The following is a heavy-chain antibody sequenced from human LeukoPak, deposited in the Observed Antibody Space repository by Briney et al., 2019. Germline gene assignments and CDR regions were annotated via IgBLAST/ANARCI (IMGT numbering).Heavy chain of an antibody. Sequence: SETLSLTCAVYGGSFSGYYWSWIRQPPGKGLEWIGEINHSGGTNYNPSLKSRVTISVDTSKNQLSLKLSSVTAADTAVYYCAKGATYYYDNSWFDPCGQGTLVTVSS. J-gene: IGHJ5*02. CDR2: INHSGGT. CDR3: AKGATYYYDNSWFDP. V-gene: IGHV4-34*01. D-gene: IGHD3-22*01. CDR1: GGSFSGYY.